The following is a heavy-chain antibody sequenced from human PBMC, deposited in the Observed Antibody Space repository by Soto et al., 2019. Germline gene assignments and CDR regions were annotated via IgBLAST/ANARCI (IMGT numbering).Heavy chain of an antibody. CDR3: AKGVDYYYYYYGMDV. CDR1: GFTFSSYA. D-gene: IGHD4-17*01. CDR2: ISGSGGST. J-gene: IGHJ6*02. V-gene: IGHV3-23*01. Sequence: GGSLRLSCAASGFTFSSYAMGWVRQAPGKGLEWVSAISGSGGSTYYADSVKGRFTISRDNSKNTLYLQMNSLRAEDTAVYYCAKGVDYYYYYYGMDVWGQGTTVTVSS.